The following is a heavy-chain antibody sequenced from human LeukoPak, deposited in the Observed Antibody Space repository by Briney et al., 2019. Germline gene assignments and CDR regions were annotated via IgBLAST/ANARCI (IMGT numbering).Heavy chain of an antibody. Sequence: GGSLRLSCAASGFTFSSYSMNWVRQAPGKGLEWVSAISGSGGSTYYAGSVKGRFTISRDNSKNTLYLQMNSLRAEDTAVYYCAKAPRPTAKAYYYMDVWGKGTTVTVSS. CDR3: AKAPRPTAKAYYYMDV. CDR1: GFTFSSYS. D-gene: IGHD2-21*02. J-gene: IGHJ6*03. CDR2: ISGSGGST. V-gene: IGHV3-23*01.